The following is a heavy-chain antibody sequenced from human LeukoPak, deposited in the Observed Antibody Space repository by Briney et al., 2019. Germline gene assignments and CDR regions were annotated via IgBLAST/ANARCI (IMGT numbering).Heavy chain of an antibody. CDR1: GGSMSGGRYY. J-gene: IGHJ4*02. D-gene: IGHD2/OR15-2a*01. V-gene: IGHV4-61*01. CDR2: IYYRGST. Sequence: SQTLSLTCTVSGGSMSGGRYYWSCTRQPPGRGLEWIGYIYYRGSTKYNLSLKPRDTIPVDTSKNHLSLHVSSVTAADTAVYYCARGEYGLFDYWGQGTLVTVSS. CDR3: ARGEYGLFDY.